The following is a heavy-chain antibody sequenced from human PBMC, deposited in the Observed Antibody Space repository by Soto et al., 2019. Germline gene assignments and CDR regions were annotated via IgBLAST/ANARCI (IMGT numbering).Heavy chain of an antibody. CDR3: ARDNGTSGTTASGAY. D-gene: IGHD1-1*01. Sequence: QVQLVQSGAEVKKPGSSVKVSCKASGGTFSTYTFSWVRQAPGQGLEWMGRIIPILDITNYAQKFQGRVTITADKSTSTAYMELNSLRSVDTAIYYCARDNGTSGTTASGAYWGQGTLVTVSS. V-gene: IGHV1-69*08. CDR2: IIPILDIT. CDR1: GGTFSTYT. J-gene: IGHJ4*02.